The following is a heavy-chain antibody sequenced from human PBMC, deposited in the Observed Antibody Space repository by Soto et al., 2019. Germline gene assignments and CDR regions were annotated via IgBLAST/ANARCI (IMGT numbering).Heavy chain of an antibody. V-gene: IGHV4-31*03. CDR3: ARDKITGLFDY. J-gene: IGHJ4*02. D-gene: IGHD2-8*02. Sequence: PSETLSLTCTVSGGSINSGGSYWSWIRQHPGKGLEWIGYIHNSGNTYYNPSLQSRVSISVDTSKNQLSLKLTTVTAADTAVYYCARDKITGLFDYWGQGTLVTVSS. CDR1: GGSINSGGSY. CDR2: IHNSGNT.